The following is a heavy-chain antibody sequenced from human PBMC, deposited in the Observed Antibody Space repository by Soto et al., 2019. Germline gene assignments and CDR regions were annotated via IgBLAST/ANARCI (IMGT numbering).Heavy chain of an antibody. D-gene: IGHD5-12*01. Sequence: QLQLQESAPKLVKPSETLSLTGTVSVDPIIGSSWSGIRQPPGKGLEWIGYIYYSGSTNYNPSLKSRVTISVDTPKNQFSLKLTSVTAADTAVYYCARGVATIGPWGQGTLVTVSS. V-gene: IGHV4-59*01. CDR2: IYYSGST. CDR3: ARGVATIGP. J-gene: IGHJ5*02. CDR1: VDPIIGSS.